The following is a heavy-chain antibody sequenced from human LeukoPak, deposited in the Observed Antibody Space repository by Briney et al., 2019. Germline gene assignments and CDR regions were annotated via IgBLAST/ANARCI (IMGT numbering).Heavy chain of an antibody. J-gene: IGHJ5*02. V-gene: IGHV4-34*01. CDR3: ARHSGYYNWFDP. CDR1: GGTFSGYY. Sequence: SETLSLTCAVYGGTFSGYYWTWIRQPPGKGLEWIGEINHGESTNYNPSLKSRVIISVDKSKNQFSLMLSSVTAADTAVYYCARHSGYYNWFDPWGQGTLVTVSS. D-gene: IGHD3-22*01. CDR2: INHGEST.